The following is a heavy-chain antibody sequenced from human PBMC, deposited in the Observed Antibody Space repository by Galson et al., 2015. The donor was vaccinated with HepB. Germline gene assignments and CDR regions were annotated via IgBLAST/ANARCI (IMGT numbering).Heavy chain of an antibody. D-gene: IGHD3-3*01. CDR1: GFTFSSYG. CDR2: TRYDGSNK. Sequence: SLRLSCAASGFTFSSYGMHWVRQAPGKGLEWVAFTRYDGSNKYYADSVKGRFTISRDNSKNTLYLQMNSLRAEDTAVYYCAKSPHYGPLVDGLEGYFDYWGQGTLVTVSS. V-gene: IGHV3-30*02. J-gene: IGHJ4*02. CDR3: AKSPHYGPLVDGLEGYFDY.